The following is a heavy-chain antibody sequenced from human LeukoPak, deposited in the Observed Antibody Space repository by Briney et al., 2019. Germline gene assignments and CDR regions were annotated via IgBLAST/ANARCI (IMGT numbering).Heavy chain of an antibody. CDR3: ARHYTSGRYRGTGYYYMDV. V-gene: IGHV3-23*01. J-gene: IGHJ6*03. CDR2: ISGRDSTT. Sequence: PGGSLRLSCAASGFTFSSYAMSWVRQAPGKGLEWVSGISGRDSTTYYADSVKGRFTISRENSKNTLYLQMNSLRAEDTALYYCARHYTSGRYRGTGYYYMDVWGKGTTVTISS. D-gene: IGHD6-19*01. CDR1: GFTFSSYA.